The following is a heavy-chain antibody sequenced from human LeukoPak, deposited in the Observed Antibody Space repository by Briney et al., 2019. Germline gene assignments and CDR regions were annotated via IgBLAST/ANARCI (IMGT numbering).Heavy chain of an antibody. Sequence: PKASVKVSCKASGFTFTSSAMQWVRQARGQRLEWIGWIVVGSGNTNYAQKFQERVTITRDMSTSTAYMELSSLRSEDTAVYYCAADPTYYYDSSGYYYFDYWGQGTLVTVSS. CDR3: AADPTYYYDSSGYYYFDY. CDR2: IVVGSGNT. D-gene: IGHD3-22*01. V-gene: IGHV1-58*02. J-gene: IGHJ4*02. CDR1: GFTFTSSA.